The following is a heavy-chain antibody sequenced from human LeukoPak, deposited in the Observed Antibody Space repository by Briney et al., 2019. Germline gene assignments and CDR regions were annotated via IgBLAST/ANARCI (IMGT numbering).Heavy chain of an antibody. CDR1: GGSITSSNYY. D-gene: IGHD1-26*01. CDR3: ARHGGGWEPILFDS. CDR2: ISYSGST. Sequence: SETLSLTCTVSGGSITSSNYYWGWIRQPPGKGLEWIGSISYSGSTYYNPSLKSRVIIYVDRSKNQFSLKPRSGTAADTAVYFCARHGGGWEPILFDSWGQGTLVTVSS. V-gene: IGHV4-39*01. J-gene: IGHJ4*02.